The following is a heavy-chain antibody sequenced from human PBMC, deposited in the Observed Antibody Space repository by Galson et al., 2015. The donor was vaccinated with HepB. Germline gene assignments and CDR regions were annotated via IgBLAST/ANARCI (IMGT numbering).Heavy chain of an antibody. CDR3: ARGLAAAGYFDI. CDR1: GYTFTSYD. D-gene: IGHD6-13*01. CDR2: MNPNSGNT. J-gene: IGHJ3*02. V-gene: IGHV1-8*01. Sequence: SVKVSCKASGYTFTSYDINWVRQATGQGLEWMGWMNPNSGNTGYAQKFQGRVTMTRNTSLSTAYMELSSLRSEDTAVYYCARGLAAAGYFDIWGQGTMVTVSS.